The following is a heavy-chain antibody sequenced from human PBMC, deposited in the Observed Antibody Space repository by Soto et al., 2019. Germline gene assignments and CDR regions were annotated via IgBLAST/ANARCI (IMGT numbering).Heavy chain of an antibody. Sequence: EVQLVESGGGLVQPGRSLRLSCAASGFTFDDYAMHWVRQAPGKGLEWVSGISWNSGSIGYADSVKGRFTISRDNAKNSLYLQMNSLRAEDTALYYCAKDKSAAGTQDYYFDYCGQGTLVTVSS. J-gene: IGHJ4*02. CDR2: ISWNSGSI. D-gene: IGHD6-13*01. CDR3: AKDKSAAGTQDYYFDY. CDR1: GFTFDDYA. V-gene: IGHV3-9*01.